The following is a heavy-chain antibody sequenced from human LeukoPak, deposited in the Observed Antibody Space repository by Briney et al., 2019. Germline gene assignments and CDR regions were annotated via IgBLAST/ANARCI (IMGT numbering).Heavy chain of an antibody. CDR1: GGSISSYY. CDR2: IYYSGST. V-gene: IGHV4-59*01. J-gene: IGHJ3*02. Sequence: SETLSLTCTVSGGSISSYYWSWIRQPPGKGLEWIGYIYYSGSTNYNPSLKSRVTISVDTSKNQFSLKLSSVTAADTAVYYCAGYSSSQWDDAIDIWGQGTMVTVSS. D-gene: IGHD6-6*01. CDR3: AGYSSSQWDDAIDI.